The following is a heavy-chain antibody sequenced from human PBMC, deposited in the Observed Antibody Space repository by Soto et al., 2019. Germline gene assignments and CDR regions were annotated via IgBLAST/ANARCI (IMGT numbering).Heavy chain of an antibody. V-gene: IGHV3-23*01. CDR1: GFTFGSRA. J-gene: IGHJ6*02. Sequence: GGSLRLSCVASGFTFGSRAMSWVRQAPGEGLEWVSTITDTGGDTKYADSVRGRFTISRDNSKNTLYLQMNSLRAEDTAVYYCAKAYYGDYRGYYYGMDVWGQGTTVTVSS. CDR3: AKAYYGDYRGYYYGMDV. D-gene: IGHD4-17*01. CDR2: ITDTGGDT.